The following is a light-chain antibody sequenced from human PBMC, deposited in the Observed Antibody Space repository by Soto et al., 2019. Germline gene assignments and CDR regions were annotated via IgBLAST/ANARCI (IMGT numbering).Light chain of an antibody. CDR2: GAS. CDR3: QQDNNWPPWT. CDR1: QSVSTN. J-gene: IGKJ1*01. V-gene: IGKV3-15*01. Sequence: EIVMTQSPGTLSVSPGERATLSCRASQSVSTNLAWYQQKPGQTPRLLIYGASTRATGIPARFSGSGSGTEFTLTIGSLQSEDSAVYYCQQDNNWPPWTFGQGTKVEI.